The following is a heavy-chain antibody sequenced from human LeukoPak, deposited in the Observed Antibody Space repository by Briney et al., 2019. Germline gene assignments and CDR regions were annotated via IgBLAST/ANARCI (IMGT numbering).Heavy chain of an antibody. D-gene: IGHD5-18*01. CDR2: INQDGSEK. CDR3: ARHFAPYSQALDY. V-gene: IGHV3-7*01. Sequence: PGGSLRLSCAASGFAFNTYWMNWVRQAPGKGLEWVANINQDGSEKYYADSVKGRFTISRDNPKNSLYLQLNSLRAEDSAVYFCARHFAPYSQALDYWGQGALVTVSS. J-gene: IGHJ4*02. CDR1: GFAFNTYW.